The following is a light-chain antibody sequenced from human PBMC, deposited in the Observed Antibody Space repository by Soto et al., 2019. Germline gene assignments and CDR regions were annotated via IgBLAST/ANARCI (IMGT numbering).Light chain of an antibody. Sequence: QSALTQPASVSGSPGQSITISCTGSSNDIGAYKYVSWYLQHPGKAPKLIIFEVNNRPSGVSNRFSGSKSGNTASLTISGLQAEDEADYYCCSYAGSSIYVVFGGGTKLTVL. V-gene: IGLV2-14*01. J-gene: IGLJ2*01. CDR3: CSYAGSSIYVV. CDR2: EVN. CDR1: SNDIGAYKY.